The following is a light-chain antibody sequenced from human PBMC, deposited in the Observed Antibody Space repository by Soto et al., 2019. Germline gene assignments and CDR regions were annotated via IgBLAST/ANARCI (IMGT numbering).Light chain of an antibody. CDR2: AAS. CDR1: KGIIND. J-gene: IGKJ2*01. V-gene: IGKV1-6*01. CDR3: LQDYNYPST. Sequence: AIQMTPSPSSLYASVGDRVTINCRAIKGIINDLGWYQQKPGKAPKLLIYAASSLQSGVPSRFSGSGSGTDFTLTISSLQPEDFATYYCLQDYNYPSTFGHGTKLES.